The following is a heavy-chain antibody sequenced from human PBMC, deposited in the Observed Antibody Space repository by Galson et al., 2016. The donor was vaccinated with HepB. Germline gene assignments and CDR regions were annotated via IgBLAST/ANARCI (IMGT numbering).Heavy chain of an antibody. CDR1: GFTVSNNY. V-gene: IGHV3-66*01. CDR3: PRGGEPALAV. J-gene: IGHJ4*02. Sequence: SLRLSCAASGFTVSNNYMRWVRQAPGKGLEWVSLIYSGGSKYYADSVKGRFTISRDNSKNALYLQMNSLRDEDSAVYYCPRGGEPALAVWGQGTLVTVSS. CDR2: IYSGGSK. D-gene: IGHD1-14*01.